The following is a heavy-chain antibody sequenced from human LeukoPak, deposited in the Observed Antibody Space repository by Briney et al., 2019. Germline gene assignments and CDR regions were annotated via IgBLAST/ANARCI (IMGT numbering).Heavy chain of an antibody. Sequence: SETLSLTCTVSGDSISSYYWSWIRQPAGKGLEWIGRMFTSGSTNYNPSPKSRVTMSLDTSKNQFSLKLSSVTAADTAVYYCARGGSSGYYYGWGQGTLVTVSS. D-gene: IGHD3-22*01. J-gene: IGHJ4*02. CDR2: MFTSGST. CDR3: ARGGSSGYYYG. V-gene: IGHV4-4*07. CDR1: GDSISSYY.